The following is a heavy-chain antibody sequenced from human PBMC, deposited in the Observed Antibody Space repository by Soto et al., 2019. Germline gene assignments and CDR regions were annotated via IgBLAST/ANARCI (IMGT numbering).Heavy chain of an antibody. J-gene: IGHJ3*02. CDR2: ISGSGSVT. V-gene: IGHV3-23*01. Sequence: SGGSLRLSCAASGSTFSSSAMTWVRQAPGKGLEWVSAISGSGSVTYYTSSVRGRFTIPRDNSRNTLYLQMNNLRAEDTAVYYCSRNTSGRQGSTLDIWGQGTMVT. D-gene: IGHD6-19*01. CDR1: GSTFSSSA. CDR3: SRNTSGRQGSTLDI.